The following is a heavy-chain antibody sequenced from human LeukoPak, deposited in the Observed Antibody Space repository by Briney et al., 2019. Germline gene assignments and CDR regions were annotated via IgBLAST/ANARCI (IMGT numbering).Heavy chain of an antibody. CDR1: GGSISSGGYV. J-gene: IGHJ6*02. CDR2: IYYSGTT. CDR3: AREYQVRYGIDV. D-gene: IGHD2-2*01. V-gene: IGHV4-31*03. Sequence: SETLSLTSTVSGGSISSGGYVWSWIRQHPGKGLEWIGYIYYSGTTYYNPSLKSRITISVDTSKNQFSLRLTSVTAADTAVYYCAREYQVRYGIDVWGQGTTVTVSS.